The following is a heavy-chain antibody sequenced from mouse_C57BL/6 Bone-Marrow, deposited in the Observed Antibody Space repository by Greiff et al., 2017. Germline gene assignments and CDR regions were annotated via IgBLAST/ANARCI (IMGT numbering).Heavy chain of an antibody. CDR1: GFTFTDYY. V-gene: IGHV7-3*01. CDR3: ARYIGLTTVVYFDY. D-gene: IGHD1-1*01. CDR2: IRNKANGYTT. J-gene: IGHJ2*01. Sequence: EVKVVESGGGLVKPGGSLSLSCAASGFTFTDYYMSWVRQPPGKALEWLGFIRNKANGYTTEYSASVKGRFTISRDNSQSILYLLMNALRAEDSATYYSARYIGLTTVVYFDYWGQGTTLTVSS.